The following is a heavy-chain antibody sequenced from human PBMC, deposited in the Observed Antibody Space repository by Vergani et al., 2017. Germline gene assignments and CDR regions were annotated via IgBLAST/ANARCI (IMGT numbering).Heavy chain of an antibody. V-gene: IGHV3-33*01. J-gene: IGHJ6*02. CDR3: ARGIGDLPPYYYYYGMDV. CDR2: IWYDGSNK. D-gene: IGHD4-17*01. CDR1: GFTFSSYG. Sequence: QVQLVESGGGVVQPGRSLRLSCAASGFTFSSYGMYWVRQAPGKGLGWVAVIWYDGSNKYYADSVKGRFTISRDNSKNTLSLQMNSLRAEDTAVYYCARGIGDLPPYYYYYGMDVWGQGTTVTVSS.